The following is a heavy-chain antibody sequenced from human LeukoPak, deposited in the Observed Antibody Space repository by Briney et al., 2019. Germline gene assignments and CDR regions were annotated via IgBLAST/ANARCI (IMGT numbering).Heavy chain of an antibody. D-gene: IGHD3-16*01. CDR3: ARGLGGL. V-gene: IGHV3-74*01. Sequence: GGYLRLSCAASGFTLSNHWMHWVRQAPGKGLVWISRINGDGTLTGYADSVKGRFTISRDNAKNTLYLQMNSLRAEDTAVFYCARGLGGLWGQGTMVTVS. CDR2: INGDGTLT. CDR1: GFTLSNHW. J-gene: IGHJ3*01.